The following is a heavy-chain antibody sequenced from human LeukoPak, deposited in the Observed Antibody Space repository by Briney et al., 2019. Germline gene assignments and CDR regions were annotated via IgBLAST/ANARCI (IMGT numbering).Heavy chain of an antibody. J-gene: IGHJ5*02. CDR3: ARGYCTNGVCYLPWFDP. CDR1: GFTFSSYS. Sequence: GGSLRLSCAASGFTFSSYSMNWVRQPPGKGLEWVSSIRSSSSYIYYADSMKRRFTISRDNAKNSLYLQTNSLRAEDTAVYYCARGYCTNGVCYLPWFDPWGQGTLVTVSS. V-gene: IGHV3-21*01. CDR2: IRSSSSYI. D-gene: IGHD2-8*01.